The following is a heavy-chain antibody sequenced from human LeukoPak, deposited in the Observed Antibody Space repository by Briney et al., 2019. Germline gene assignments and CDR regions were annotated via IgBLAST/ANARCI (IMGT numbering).Heavy chain of an antibody. CDR3: ASTYSSGWYTDAFDI. V-gene: IGHV3-23*01. D-gene: IGHD6-19*01. Sequence: GGSLRLSCAASGFTFSSYAMSWVRQAPGKGLEWVSTILGSGGGDTTYYADSVKGRFTISRDNSKNTLYLQMNSLRAEDTAVYYCASTYSSGWYTDAFDIWGQGTMVTVSS. CDR1: GFTFSSYA. J-gene: IGHJ3*02. CDR2: ILGSGGGDTT.